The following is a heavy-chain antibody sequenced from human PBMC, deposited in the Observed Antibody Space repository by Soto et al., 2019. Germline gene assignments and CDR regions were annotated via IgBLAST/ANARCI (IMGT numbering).Heavy chain of an antibody. CDR3: VRQGIDYLHGLVDV. CDR2: VYYTGDT. Sequence: QVQVQQSGPGLVKPSETLSLTCTVSSGPSRSHNWGWIRQPPGRGLEWIGYVYYTGDTSYNPSLKRRVHISADTSTNHISLTLRSVTAADTAVYYCVRQGIDYLHGLVDVWGQGTTVSVSS. J-gene: IGHJ6*02. V-gene: IGHV4-59*08. CDR1: SGPSRSHN. D-gene: IGHD5-12*01.